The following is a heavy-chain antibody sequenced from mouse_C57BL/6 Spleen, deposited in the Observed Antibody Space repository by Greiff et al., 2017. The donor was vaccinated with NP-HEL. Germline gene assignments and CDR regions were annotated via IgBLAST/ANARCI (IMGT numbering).Heavy chain of an antibody. CDR2: ISGGGGNT. J-gene: IGHJ4*01. CDR3: ARHDYGYAMDY. V-gene: IGHV5-9*01. Sequence: EVQLVESGGGLVKPGGSLKLSCAASGFTFSSYTMSWVRQTPEKRLEWVATISGGGGNTYYPDSVKGRFTISRDNAKNTLYLQMSSLRSEDTALYYCARHDYGYAMDYWGQGTSVTVSS. CDR1: GFTFSSYT. D-gene: IGHD2-4*01.